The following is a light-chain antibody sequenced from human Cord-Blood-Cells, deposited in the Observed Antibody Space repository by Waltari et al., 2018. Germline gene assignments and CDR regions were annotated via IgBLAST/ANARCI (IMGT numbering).Light chain of an antibody. Sequence: QSALTQPRSVSGSPGQSVTISCTGTSSDVGGHNYVSWYQQHPGNAPKLMIYDVSKRPSGVPDRFSGSKSGNTASLTISGLQAEDEADYYCCSYAGSYNWVFGGGTKLTVL. J-gene: IGLJ3*02. CDR3: CSYAGSYNWV. CDR1: SSDVGGHNY. CDR2: DVS. V-gene: IGLV2-11*01.